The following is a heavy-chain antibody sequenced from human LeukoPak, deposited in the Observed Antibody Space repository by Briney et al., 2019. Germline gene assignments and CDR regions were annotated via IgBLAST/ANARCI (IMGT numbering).Heavy chain of an antibody. CDR3: ARVWNDVSIDY. Sequence: SETLSLTCSVSGGSISSYYWSWIRQPPGKGLECIGFIYSNGSTHYNPSLKSRVTMSVDRPQKQVSLRLSSVTAADTAVYYCARVWNDVSIDYWGQGTLVTVSS. J-gene: IGHJ4*02. CDR2: IYSNGST. D-gene: IGHD1-1*01. CDR1: GGSISSYY. V-gene: IGHV4-59*01.